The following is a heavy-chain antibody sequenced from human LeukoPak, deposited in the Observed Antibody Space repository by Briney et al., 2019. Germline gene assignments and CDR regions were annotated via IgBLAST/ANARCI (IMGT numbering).Heavy chain of an antibody. Sequence: GGSLRLSCAASGFTFSSYSMNWVRQAPGKGLEWVSSISSSSSYIYYADSVKGRFTISRDNAKNSLYLQMNSLRAEDTAVYYCARDRAPAARASSFGYWGQGTLVTVSS. V-gene: IGHV3-21*01. J-gene: IGHJ4*02. CDR2: ISSSSSYI. CDR3: ARDRAPAARASSFGY. CDR1: GFTFSSYS. D-gene: IGHD2-2*01.